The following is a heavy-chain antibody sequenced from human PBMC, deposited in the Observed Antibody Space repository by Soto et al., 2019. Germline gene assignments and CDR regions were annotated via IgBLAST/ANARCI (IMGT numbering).Heavy chain of an antibody. CDR2: ISGSGGST. CDR3: AKDELKYSSSWYRFDY. V-gene: IGHV3-23*01. D-gene: IGHD6-13*01. Sequence: GGSLRLSCAASGFTFSSYAMSWVRQAPGKGLEWVSAISGSGGSTYYADSVKGRFTISRDNSKNMLYLQMNSLRAEDTAVYYCAKDELKYSSSWYRFDYWGQGTLVTVSS. J-gene: IGHJ4*02. CDR1: GFTFSSYA.